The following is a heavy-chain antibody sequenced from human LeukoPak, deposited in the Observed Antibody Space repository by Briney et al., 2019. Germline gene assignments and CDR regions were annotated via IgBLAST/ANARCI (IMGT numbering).Heavy chain of an antibody. J-gene: IGHJ5*02. CDR3: AKDEGSGWSNWFDP. V-gene: IGHV3-23*01. D-gene: IGHD6-19*01. Sequence: PGGSLRLSCAASGFTFSSYAMSWVRQAPGKGLEWVSTISGSGGSTYYADSVKGRFTISRDNSKNTLYLQMSSLRAEDTAVYYCAKDEGSGWSNWFDPWGQGTLVTVSS. CDR1: GFTFSSYA. CDR2: ISGSGGST.